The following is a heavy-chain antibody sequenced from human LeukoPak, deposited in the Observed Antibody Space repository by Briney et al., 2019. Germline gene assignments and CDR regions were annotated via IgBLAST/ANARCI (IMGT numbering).Heavy chain of an antibody. J-gene: IGHJ4*02. CDR1: GFTFDDYG. CDR2: INWNGGST. Sequence: PAGSLRLSCAASGFTFDDYGMSWVRQAPGKGLEWVSGINWNGGSTGYADSVKGRFTISRDNAKNSLYLQMNSLRAGDTALYYCARERTYYYDSNPDYFDYWGQGTLVTVSS. CDR3: ARERTYYYDSNPDYFDY. D-gene: IGHD3-22*01. V-gene: IGHV3-20*04.